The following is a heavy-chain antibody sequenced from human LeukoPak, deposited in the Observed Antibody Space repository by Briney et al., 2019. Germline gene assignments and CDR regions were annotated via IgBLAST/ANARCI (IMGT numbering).Heavy chain of an antibody. V-gene: IGHV4-34*01. CDR1: GGSFSGYY. D-gene: IGHD3-16*02. Sequence: KPSETLSLTCAVYGGSFSGYYWSWIRQPPGKGLEWIGEINHSGSTNYNPSPKSRVTIAVDTSKNQLSLKLTSVTAADTAVYYCATTAASSVWGSYRLIWRFDYWGQGTLVTVSS. CDR2: INHSGST. CDR3: ATTAASSVWGSYRLIWRFDY. J-gene: IGHJ4*02.